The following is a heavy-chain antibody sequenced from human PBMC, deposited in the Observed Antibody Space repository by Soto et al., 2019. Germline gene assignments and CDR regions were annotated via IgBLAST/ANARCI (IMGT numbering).Heavy chain of an antibody. CDR1: GCTFSSYA. J-gene: IGHJ4*02. CDR3: ADRCSGGRCSPFDN. CDR2: VSAGGTSA. V-gene: IGHV3-23*01. Sequence: EVQLLESGGGLVQPGGSLRISCADSGCTFSSYAMGWVRQAPGKGLEWVSAVSAGGTSAYYAASVEGRFTISRDNSKNTLYLQMNSLRVEDTARYYCADRCSGGRCSPFDNWGQGTLVTVAS. D-gene: IGHD2-15*01.